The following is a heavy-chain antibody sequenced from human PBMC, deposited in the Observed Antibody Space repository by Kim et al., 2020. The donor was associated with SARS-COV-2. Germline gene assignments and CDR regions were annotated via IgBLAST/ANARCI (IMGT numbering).Heavy chain of an antibody. CDR1: GFTFSDSP. V-gene: IGHV3-73*01. CDR3: TRIPARPLAFGDGFD. CDR2: IRSKANSYAT. D-gene: IGHD3-3*02. Sequence: GGSLRLSCAASGFTFSDSPLHWVRQASGKGLEWVGRIRSKANSYATGYAASVKGRFTISRDDSKNTAYLEMRGLKTEDTALYYCTRIPARPLAFGDGFD. J-gene: IGHJ3*02.